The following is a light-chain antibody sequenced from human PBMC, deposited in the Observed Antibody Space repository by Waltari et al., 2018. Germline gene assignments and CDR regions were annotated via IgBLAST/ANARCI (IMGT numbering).Light chain of an antibody. J-gene: IGLJ2*01. Sequence: SYVVTQPPSVSLAPGQTATITCLGADIGRNNLCSYQPRPGQAPVLVVYDNSDRSSGVHERFSGCNSGDTATLTISRVEVGDEADFYCQVWDSTTDHAIFGGGTKLTVL. V-gene: IGLV3-21*02. CDR3: QVWDSTTDHAI. CDR2: DNS. CDR1: DIGRNN.